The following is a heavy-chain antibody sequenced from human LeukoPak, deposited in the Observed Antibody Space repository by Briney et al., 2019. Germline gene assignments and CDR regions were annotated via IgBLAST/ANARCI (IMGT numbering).Heavy chain of an antibody. V-gene: IGHV3-23*01. D-gene: IGHD6-13*01. J-gene: IGHJ4*02. Sequence: GGSLRLSCAASGFTFSSYAMSWVRQAPRKGLEWVSTIRASGGGTFYADSAKGRFTISRDDSMNTLYLQMNSLRGEDSALYYCAKGGRQGDSSSSYLYFDYWGQGALVTVSS. CDR3: AKGGRQGDSSSSYLYFDY. CDR1: GFTFSSYA. CDR2: IRASGGGT.